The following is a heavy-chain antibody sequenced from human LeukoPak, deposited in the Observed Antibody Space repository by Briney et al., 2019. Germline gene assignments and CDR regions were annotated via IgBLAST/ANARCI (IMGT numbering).Heavy chain of an antibody. J-gene: IGHJ5*02. CDR1: GFTFDDYG. V-gene: IGHV3-20*04. CDR2: INWNGGST. Sequence: GGSLRLSCAASGFTFDDYGMSWVRQAPGKGLEWVSGINWNGGSTGYADSVKGRFTISRDNAKNSLYLQMSSLRAEDTALYYCARKVAYCSSTSCEYNWFDPWGQGTLVTVSS. D-gene: IGHD2-2*01. CDR3: ARKVAYCSSTSCEYNWFDP.